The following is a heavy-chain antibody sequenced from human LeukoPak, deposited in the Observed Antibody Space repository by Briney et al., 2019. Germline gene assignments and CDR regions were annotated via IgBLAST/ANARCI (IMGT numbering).Heavy chain of an antibody. J-gene: IGHJ4*02. D-gene: IGHD2-15*01. CDR1: GFTFSSYW. V-gene: IGHV3-74*01. CDR2: INSDGSTT. Sequence: PGGSLRLSCGASGFTFSSYWMHWVRQAPGKGLVWISRINSDGSTTSYADSVKGRFTISRDNAKNTLYLQMNSLRAEDTAVYYCARHPRVAAIKNRPLEKYYFDYWGQGTLVTVSS. CDR3: ARHPRVAAIKNRPLEKYYFDY.